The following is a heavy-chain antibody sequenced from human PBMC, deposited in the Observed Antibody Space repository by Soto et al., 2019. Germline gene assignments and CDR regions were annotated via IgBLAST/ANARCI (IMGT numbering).Heavy chain of an antibody. CDR2: IYLDDEK. J-gene: IGHJ4*02. V-gene: IGHV2-5*02. Sequence: GPTKVNTTPSLTLTNTFSGFSLSTSVVHVGWLRQPPGTALDLRALIYLDDEKRYSPSLKSRLTISKDTSKNQVVLTMTNVDPVDTATYYCAYSTDYSKRYFDYWGQGTLVSVSS. CDR1: GFSLSTSVVH. CDR3: AYSTDYSKRYFDY. D-gene: IGHD4-4*01.